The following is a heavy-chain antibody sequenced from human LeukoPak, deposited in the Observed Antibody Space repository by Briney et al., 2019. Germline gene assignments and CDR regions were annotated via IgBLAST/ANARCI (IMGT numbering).Heavy chain of an antibody. D-gene: IGHD2-15*01. Sequence: SETLSLTCAVYGGSFSGYYWSWIRQPPGKGLEWIGEINHSGSTNYNPSLKSRVTISVDTSKNQFSLKLSSVTAADTAVYYCARYCSGGSCYTQAPSDAFDIWGRGTMVTVSS. V-gene: IGHV4-34*01. J-gene: IGHJ3*02. CDR1: GGSFSGYY. CDR3: ARYCSGGSCYTQAPSDAFDI. CDR2: INHSGST.